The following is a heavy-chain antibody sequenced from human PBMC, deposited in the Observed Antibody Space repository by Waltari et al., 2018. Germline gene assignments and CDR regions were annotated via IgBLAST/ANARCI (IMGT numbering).Heavy chain of an antibody. CDR1: GFTFSTSG. CDR3: ATWKFCTGGSCYGWVY. D-gene: IGHD2-15*01. J-gene: IGHJ4*02. Sequence: EVQPVDSGGGLVQPGGSVSLSCAACGFTFSTSGITWVRQDPAKGLVWVSRINADGRSTGYADSVRGRFTISRDNAKNTVYLQMNSLRADDSALYYCATWKFCTGGSCYGWVYWGQGTLVTVSS. CDR2: INADGRST. V-gene: IGHV3-74*01.